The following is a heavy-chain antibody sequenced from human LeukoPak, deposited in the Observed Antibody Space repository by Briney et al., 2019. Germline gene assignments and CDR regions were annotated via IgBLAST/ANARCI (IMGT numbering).Heavy chain of an antibody. J-gene: IGHJ4*02. CDR2: INPNSGGT. CDR3: ARLYGDYLLFDY. Sequence: ASVKLSCKASGYTFTGYYMHWVRQAPGQGLEWMGWINPNSGGTNYAQKFQGSVTMTRDTSISTAYMELSRLRSDDTAVYYCARLYGDYLLFDYWGQGTLVTVSS. V-gene: IGHV1-2*02. CDR1: GYTFTGYY. D-gene: IGHD4-17*01.